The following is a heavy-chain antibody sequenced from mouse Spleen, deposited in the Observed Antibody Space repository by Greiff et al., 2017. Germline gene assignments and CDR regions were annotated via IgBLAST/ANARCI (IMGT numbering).Heavy chain of an antibody. CDR1: GYAFSSSW. D-gene: IGHD1-1*01. CDR2: IYPGDGDT. V-gene: IGHV1-82*01. Sequence: VQLQESGPELVKPGASVKISCKASGYAFSSSWMNWVKQRPGKGLEWIGRIYPGDGDTNYNGKFKGKATLTADKSSSTAYMQLSSLTSEDSAVYFCASHYYGSSYVLFAYWGQGTLVTVSA. J-gene: IGHJ3*01. CDR3: ASHYYGSSYVLFAY.